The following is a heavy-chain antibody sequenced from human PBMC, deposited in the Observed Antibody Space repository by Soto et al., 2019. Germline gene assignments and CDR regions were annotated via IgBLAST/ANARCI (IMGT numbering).Heavy chain of an antibody. V-gene: IGHV3-30-3*01. D-gene: IGHD4-17*01. CDR1: GFTFSSYA. J-gene: IGHJ4*02. CDR3: ARDRTVTLTFDY. CDR2: ISYDGSNK. Sequence: PGGSLRLSCAGSGFTFSSYAMHWVRQAPGKGLEWVAVISYDGSNKYYADSVKGRFTISRDNSKNTLYLQMNSLRAEDTAVFYCARDRTVTLTFDYWGQGTLVTVSS.